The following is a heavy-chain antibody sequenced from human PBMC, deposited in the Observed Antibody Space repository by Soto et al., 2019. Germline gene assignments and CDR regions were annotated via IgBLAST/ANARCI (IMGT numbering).Heavy chain of an antibody. CDR1: GFTFSSYA. D-gene: IGHD3-16*01. J-gene: IGHJ5*02. Sequence: QVQLVESGGGVVQPGRSLRLSCAASGFTFSSYAMHWVRQAPGKGLEWVAVISYDGSNKYYADSVKGRFTISRDNSKNTLYLQMNSLRAEDTAVYYCARDNNDSIQNWFAPWGQGTLVTVSS. V-gene: IGHV3-30-3*01. CDR3: ARDNNDSIQNWFAP. CDR2: ISYDGSNK.